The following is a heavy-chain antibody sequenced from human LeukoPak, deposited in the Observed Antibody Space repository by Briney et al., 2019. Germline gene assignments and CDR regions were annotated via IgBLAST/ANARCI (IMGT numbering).Heavy chain of an antibody. Sequence: SETLSLTCAVYGGSFSGYYWSWIRQPPGKGLEWIGEINHSGSTNYNPSLKSRVTISVDTSKNQFSLKLGSVTAADTAVYYCARAITVTTPRARRRKSGWFDPWGQGTLVTVSS. D-gene: IGHD4-17*01. CDR1: GGSFSGYY. CDR2: INHSGST. CDR3: ARAITVTTPRARRRKSGWFDP. J-gene: IGHJ5*02. V-gene: IGHV4-34*01.